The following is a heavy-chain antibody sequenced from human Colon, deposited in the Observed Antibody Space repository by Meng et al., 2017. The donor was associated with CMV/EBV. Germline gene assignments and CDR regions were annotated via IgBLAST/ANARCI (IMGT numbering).Heavy chain of an antibody. CDR1: GFTFSMFSTYD. J-gene: IGHJ4*02. CDR3: ARGDYDFWGGY. Sequence: GESLKISCSASGFTFSMFSTYDMNWVRQAPGKGLEWISSISSSGDTIYYADSVKGRFTISRDNAKNSLYLQMNSLRAEDTAVYYCARGDYDFWGGYWGQGTLVTVSS. CDR2: ISSSGDTI. D-gene: IGHD3-3*01. V-gene: IGHV3-48*03.